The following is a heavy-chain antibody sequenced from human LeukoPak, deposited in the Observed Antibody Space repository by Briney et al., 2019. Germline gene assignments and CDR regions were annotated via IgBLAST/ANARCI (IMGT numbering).Heavy chain of an antibody. D-gene: IGHD1-26*01. CDR3: AKDIMGSNPY. CDR2: IISSGGYT. Sequence: ESGGSLRLSCAASGFTFRSYAMQWVRQAPGRGLEWLSSIISSGGYTYYADSVKGRFTVSRDNSKNTLYLQMNSLRAEDTAIYYCAKDIMGSNPYWGQGTLVTVSS. V-gene: IGHV3-23*01. CDR1: GFTFRSYA. J-gene: IGHJ4*02.